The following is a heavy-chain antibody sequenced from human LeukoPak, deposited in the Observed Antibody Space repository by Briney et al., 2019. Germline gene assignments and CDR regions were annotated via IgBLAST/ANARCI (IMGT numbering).Heavy chain of an antibody. CDR1: GGALSSYA. J-gene: IGHJ6*03. D-gene: IGHD6-25*01. V-gene: IGHV1-69*01. CDR3: ARHEKGMYSSANYYYYYMDV. CDR2: IIPIFGTA. Sequence: ASVKVSCKASGGALSSYAISWVRQAPGQGLEWMGGIIPIFGTANYAQKFQGRVTITADESTSTAYMELSSLRSEDTAVYYCARHEKGMYSSANYYYYYMDVWGKGTTVTVSS.